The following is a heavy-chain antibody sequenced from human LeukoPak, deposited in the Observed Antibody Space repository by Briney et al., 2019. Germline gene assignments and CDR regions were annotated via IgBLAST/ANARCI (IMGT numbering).Heavy chain of an antibody. J-gene: IGHJ6*03. CDR3: ARGVASGWYLMVGYYYYYMDV. CDR2: INTDGSST. CDR1: GFTFSSYW. Sequence: GGSLGLSCAASGFTFSSYWMHWVRQAPGKGLVWVSRINTDGSSTSYADSVKGRFTISRDNAKNTLYLQMNSLRAEDTAVYYCARGVASGWYLMVGYYYYYMDVWGKGTTVTVSS. V-gene: IGHV3-74*01. D-gene: IGHD6-19*01.